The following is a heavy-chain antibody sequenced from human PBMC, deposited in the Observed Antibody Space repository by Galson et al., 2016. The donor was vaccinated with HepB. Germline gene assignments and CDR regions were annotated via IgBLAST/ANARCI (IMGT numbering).Heavy chain of an antibody. J-gene: IGHJ4*02. D-gene: IGHD4-17*01. V-gene: IGHV1-18*04. CDR2: ISTDNGDI. CDR1: GYTFTNHY. CDR3: ARTAVTGPSFFSF. Sequence: SVKVSCKAFGYTFTNHYIHWVRQAPGQGLEWMGWISTDNGDINYAQKFQGRLSMTTDTSTSTAYMELRSLRSDDSAVYYCARTAVTGPSFFSFWGQGTLVSVSS.